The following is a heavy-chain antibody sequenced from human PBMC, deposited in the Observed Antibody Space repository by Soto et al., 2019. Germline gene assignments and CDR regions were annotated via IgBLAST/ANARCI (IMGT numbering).Heavy chain of an antibody. CDR1: GFTFSSYA. V-gene: IGHV3-23*01. CDR3: TKSGGWLPDYFDY. CDR2: ISGSGGST. J-gene: IGHJ4*02. D-gene: IGHD3-22*01. Sequence: EVQLLESGGGLVQPGGSLRLSCAASGFTFSSYAMSWVRQAPGKGLEWVSAISGSGGSTYYADSVKGRFTISRDNSKNTLYLQMNSLRAEDTAVYYCTKSGGWLPDYFDYWGQGTLVTVSS.